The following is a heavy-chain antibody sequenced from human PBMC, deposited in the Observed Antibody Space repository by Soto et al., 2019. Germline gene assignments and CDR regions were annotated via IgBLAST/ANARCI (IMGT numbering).Heavy chain of an antibody. CDR3: ARFLSGDPVPYGMDV. CDR2: IYYSGST. V-gene: IGHV4-31*03. J-gene: IGHJ6*02. Sequence: QVQLQESGPGLVKPSQTLSLTCTVSGGSISSGGYYWSWIRQHPGKGLEWIGYIYYSGSTYYNPSLKSRVTISVDTSKHQFSLQLSSVTAADTAVYYCARFLSGDPVPYGMDVWGQGTTVTVSS. CDR1: GGSISSGGYY. D-gene: IGHD4-17*01.